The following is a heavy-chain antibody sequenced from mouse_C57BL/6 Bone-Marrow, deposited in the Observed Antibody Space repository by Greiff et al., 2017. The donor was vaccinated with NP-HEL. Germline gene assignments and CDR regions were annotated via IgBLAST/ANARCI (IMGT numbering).Heavy chain of an antibody. J-gene: IGHJ4*01. CDR1: GFSLTSYG. CDR3: ASPSIVTTCYAMDY. Sequence: VQLQESGPGLVQPSQSLSITCTVSGFSLTSYGVHWVRQSPGKGLEWLGVIWSGGSTDYNAAFISRLSISKDNSKSQVFFKMNSLQADDTAIYYCASPSIVTTCYAMDYWGQGTSVTVSS. V-gene: IGHV2-2*01. CDR2: IWSGGST. D-gene: IGHD2-5*01.